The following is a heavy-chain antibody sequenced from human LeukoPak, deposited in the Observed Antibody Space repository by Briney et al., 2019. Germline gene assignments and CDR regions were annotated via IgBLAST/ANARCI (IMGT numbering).Heavy chain of an antibody. CDR2: ISSNGGTI. CDR1: GFTFSAYY. Sequence: GSLRLSCAASGFTFSAYYMSWFRQAPGKGLEWVSYISSNGGTIYYADSVKGRFTISRDNAKNPLYLQMNSLRAEDTAVYYCARASVLKGYTIFGVVITGFDCWGQGTLVTVSS. J-gene: IGHJ4*02. V-gene: IGHV3-11*04. CDR3: ARASVLKGYTIFGVVITGFDC. D-gene: IGHD3-3*01.